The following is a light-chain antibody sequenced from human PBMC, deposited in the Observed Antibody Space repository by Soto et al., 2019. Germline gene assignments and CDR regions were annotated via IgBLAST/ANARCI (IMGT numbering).Light chain of an antibody. V-gene: IGLV8-61*01. CDR2: STN. CDR3: VLYVGSGISV. Sequence: QTVVTQEPSFSVSPGGTVTLTCGSSSGSVSTNYYPSWYQRTPGQAPRTLIYSTNTRSSGVPDRFSGSILGNKAALTITGAQADDESDYYCVLYVGSGISVFGGGTKLTVL. J-gene: IGLJ2*01. CDR1: SGSVSTNYY.